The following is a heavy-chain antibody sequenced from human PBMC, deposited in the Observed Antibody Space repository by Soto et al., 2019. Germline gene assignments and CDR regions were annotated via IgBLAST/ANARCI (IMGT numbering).Heavy chain of an antibody. J-gene: IGHJ6*02. Sequence: PSETLSLTCTVSGSSISSDDYYWSWIRQPPTKGLEWIGYVYYSGSTYYNPSLKSRLTISVDTSKSQFSLKLTSVTAADTAVYYCARDNRGYTYGLSYDYYGLDVWGQGTTVTVSS. CDR1: GSSISSDDYY. D-gene: IGHD5-18*01. CDR2: VYYSGST. V-gene: IGHV4-30-4*01. CDR3: ARDNRGYTYGLSYDYYGLDV.